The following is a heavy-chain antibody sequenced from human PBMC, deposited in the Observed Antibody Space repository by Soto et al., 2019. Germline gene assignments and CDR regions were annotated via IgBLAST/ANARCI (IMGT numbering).Heavy chain of an antibody. CDR2: MNQDGSLK. CDR3: VRDPEYGAIDY. CDR1: GFTFSNFY. J-gene: IGHJ4*02. Sequence: PVGSLRLSCAASGFTFSNFYMSWVRQTPGKGLEWVASMNQDGSLKGYVGSTQGRFTISRDNAKDSLFLQMDSLRADDTAVYYCVRDPEYGAIDYWGQGTLVTVSS. D-gene: IGHD4-17*01. V-gene: IGHV3-7*01.